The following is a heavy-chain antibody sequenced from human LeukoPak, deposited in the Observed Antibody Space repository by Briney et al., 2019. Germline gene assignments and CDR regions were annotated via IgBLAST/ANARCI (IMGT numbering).Heavy chain of an antibody. CDR3: ARGSYYYYYYYMDV. D-gene: IGHD1-26*01. CDR2: INSDGSST. V-gene: IGHV3-74*01. J-gene: IGHJ6*03. CDR1: GFTFSSYW. Sequence: GGSLRLSCAASGFTFSSYWMHWVRQAPGKGLVWVSRINSDGSSTSYADSVKGRFTISRDNAKNSLYLRMNSLRAEDTALYYCARGSYYYYYYYMDVWGKGATVTVSS.